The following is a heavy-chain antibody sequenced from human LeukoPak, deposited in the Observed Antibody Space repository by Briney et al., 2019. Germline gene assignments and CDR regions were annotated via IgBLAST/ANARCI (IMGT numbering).Heavy chain of an antibody. V-gene: IGHV3-15*07. CDR1: GFTFRDYT. CDR3: TTEDDSSGYYYGPIDY. D-gene: IGHD3-22*01. CDR2: IKSKTDGGTT. Sequence: PGGSQRLSCAASGFTFRDYTMNWVRQAPGKGLEWVGRIKSKTDGGTTDYAAPVKGRFTISRDDSKNTLYLQMNSLKTEDTAVYYCTTEDDSSGYYYGPIDYWGQGTLVTVSS. J-gene: IGHJ4*02.